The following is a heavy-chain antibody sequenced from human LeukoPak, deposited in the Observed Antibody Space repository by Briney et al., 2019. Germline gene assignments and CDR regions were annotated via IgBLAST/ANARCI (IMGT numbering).Heavy chain of an antibody. V-gene: IGHV3-7*01. J-gene: IGHJ6*03. D-gene: IGHD6-6*01. Sequence: GGSLRLSCAASGFTFSSYWMGWVRQAPGRGLEWVANIKQDGSEKYYVDSVKGRFTISRDNAKNSLYLQMNSLRAEDRAVYYCARDASNTAARLRYYYMDVWGKGTTVTVSS. CDR3: ARDASNTAARLRYYYMDV. CDR1: GFTFSSYW. CDR2: IKQDGSEK.